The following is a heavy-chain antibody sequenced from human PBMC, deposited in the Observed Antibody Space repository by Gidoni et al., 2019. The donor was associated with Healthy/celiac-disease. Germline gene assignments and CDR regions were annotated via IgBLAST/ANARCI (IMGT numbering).Heavy chain of an antibody. D-gene: IGHD3-10*01. J-gene: IGHJ3*02. CDR3: TTPSDVLLWFGELDAFDI. CDR1: GFTVSNAW. V-gene: IGHV3-15*01. CDR2: SKSKTDGGTT. Sequence: EVQLVESGGGLVKPGGSLRRSCVASGFTVSNAWTSWVRQAPGRGLEWVGRSKSKTDGGTTDYAAPVKGRFTISRDDSKNTLYLQMNSLKTEDTAVYYCTTPSDVLLWFGELDAFDIWGQGTMVTVSS.